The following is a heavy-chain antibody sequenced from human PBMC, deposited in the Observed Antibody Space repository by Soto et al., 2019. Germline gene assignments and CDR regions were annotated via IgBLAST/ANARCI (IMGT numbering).Heavy chain of an antibody. Sequence: GGSLRLSCAVSGFTFSTYGMHWVRQAPGKGLEWVAVISHDGSNKYYVDSVKGRFTISRDTSKNALFLQMNSLRAEETAVYYCAKGNSGSPYGAFDYWGQGTQVTVSS. CDR1: GFTFSTYG. D-gene: IGHD1-26*01. V-gene: IGHV3-30*18. J-gene: IGHJ4*02. CDR3: AKGNSGSPYGAFDY. CDR2: ISHDGSNK.